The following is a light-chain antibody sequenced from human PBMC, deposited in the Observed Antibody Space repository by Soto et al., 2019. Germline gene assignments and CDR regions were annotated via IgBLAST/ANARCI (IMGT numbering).Light chain of an antibody. CDR2: DVS. Sequence: QSVLTQPRSVSGSPGQSVTISCTGTSSDVGGYNYVSWYQQHPGKAPKVMIYDVSERPSGVPDRFSGSKSGNTASLTISGLHDEDEADYYCCSYAGSPRDVFGTGTKLTVL. CDR1: SSDVGGYNY. J-gene: IGLJ1*01. CDR3: CSYAGSPRDV. V-gene: IGLV2-11*01.